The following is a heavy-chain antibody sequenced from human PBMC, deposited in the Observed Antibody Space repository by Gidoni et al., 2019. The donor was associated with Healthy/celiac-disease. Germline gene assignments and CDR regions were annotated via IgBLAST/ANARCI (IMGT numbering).Heavy chain of an antibody. CDR3: ARARDGYNSVDY. D-gene: IGHD5-12*01. J-gene: IGHJ4*02. CDR2: ISSSSSYT. Sequence: QVKLVESGGGLVKPGGSLRLSCAASGFTFSDYYMSWIRQAPGKGLEWVSSISSSSSYTNYADSVKGRFTIARDNAKNSLYLQMNSLRAEDTAVYYCARARDGYNSVDYWGQVTLVTVSS. CDR1: GFTFSDYY. V-gene: IGHV3-11*06.